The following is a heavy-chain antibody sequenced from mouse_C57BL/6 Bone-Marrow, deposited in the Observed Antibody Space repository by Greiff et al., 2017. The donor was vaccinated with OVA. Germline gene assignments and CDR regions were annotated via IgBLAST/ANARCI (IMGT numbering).Heavy chain of an antibody. CDR3: ARAYYYGSSPSAY. CDR2: ISDGGSYT. CDR1: GFTFSSYA. J-gene: IGHJ3*01. Sequence: DVQLVESGGGLVKPGGSLKLSCAASGFTFSSYAMSWVRQTPEKRLEWVATISDGGSYTYYPDNVKGRFTISRDNAKNNLYLQMSHLKSEDTAMDYCARAYYYGSSPSAYWDQGTLVTVSA. D-gene: IGHD1-1*01. V-gene: IGHV5-4*01.